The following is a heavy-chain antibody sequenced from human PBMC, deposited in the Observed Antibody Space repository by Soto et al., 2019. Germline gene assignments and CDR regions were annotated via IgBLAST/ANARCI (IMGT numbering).Heavy chain of an antibody. D-gene: IGHD6-13*01. V-gene: IGHV3-30-3*01. J-gene: IGHJ4*02. Sequence: GGSLTLSCAASGFTFSSYAMHWVRQAPGKGLEWVAVISYDGSNKYYADSVKGRFTISRDNSKNTLYLQMNGLRAEDTAVYYCARSARRIAAAGIHFDYWGQGTLVTVSS. CDR1: GFTFSSYA. CDR2: ISYDGSNK. CDR3: ARSARRIAAAGIHFDY.